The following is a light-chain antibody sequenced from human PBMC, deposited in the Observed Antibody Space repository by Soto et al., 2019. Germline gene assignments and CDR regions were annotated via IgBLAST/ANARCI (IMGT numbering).Light chain of an antibody. CDR1: SSNIGAGYD. CDR3: AVWDDSLAIYV. J-gene: IGLJ1*01. CDR2: GNS. V-gene: IGLV1-40*01. Sequence: QSVLTQPPSVSGAPGQRVTISCTGSSSNIGAGYDVHWYQQLPGTAPKLLIYGNSNRPSGVPDRFTGSKSGTSASLAISGLQSEDEADYFCAVWDDSLAIYVFGTATKLTVL.